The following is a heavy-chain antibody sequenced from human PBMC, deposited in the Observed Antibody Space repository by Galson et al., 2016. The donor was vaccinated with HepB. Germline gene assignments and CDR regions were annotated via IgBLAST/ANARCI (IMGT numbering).Heavy chain of an antibody. CDR3: ATQHCSATSCNPLEQFDY. CDR1: GGSIRSGGSY. CDR2: LYYSGTS. Sequence: TLSLTCIVSGGSIRSGGSYWSWIRQVPGKGLEWLGHLYYSGTSYYNPSFRSRVVISMDTAKNQFSLKVNSVAAADTAVYYCATQHCSATSCNPLEQFDYWGQGALFIVSS. D-gene: IGHD2-2*01. J-gene: IGHJ4*02. V-gene: IGHV4-31*03.